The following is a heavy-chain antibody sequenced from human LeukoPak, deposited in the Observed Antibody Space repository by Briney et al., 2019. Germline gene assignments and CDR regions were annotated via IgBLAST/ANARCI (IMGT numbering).Heavy chain of an antibody. Sequence: PGGSLRLSCADSGFTFSNYNMNWVRQAPGKAMEWVSSIASSGTYTFYADSVKGRFTISRDNAKNSLYLQMDSLGPEDMAVYYCARDPYSGNYGTYYYYYMDVWGKGTTVTISS. J-gene: IGHJ6*03. D-gene: IGHD1-26*01. CDR2: IASSGTYT. CDR1: GFTFSNYN. V-gene: IGHV3-21*01. CDR3: ARDPYSGNYGTYYYYYMDV.